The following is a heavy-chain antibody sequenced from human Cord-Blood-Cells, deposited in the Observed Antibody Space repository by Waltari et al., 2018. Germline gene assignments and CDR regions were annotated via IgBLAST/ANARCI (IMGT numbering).Heavy chain of an antibody. Sequence: EVQLVESGGGLVQPGGSLRLSCAASGFTFSSYIMNWVRQAPGKGLEWVSYISSSSSTIYYADAVKGRLTISRDNAKNSLYLQMNSLRDEDTAVYYCARDLRKVGMGWFDPWGQGTLVTVSS. D-gene: IGHD1-26*01. V-gene: IGHV3-48*02. CDR2: ISSSSSTI. CDR1: GFTFSSYI. CDR3: ARDLRKVGMGWFDP. J-gene: IGHJ5*02.